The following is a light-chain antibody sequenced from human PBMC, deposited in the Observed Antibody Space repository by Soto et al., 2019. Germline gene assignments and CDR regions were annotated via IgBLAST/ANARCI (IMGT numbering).Light chain of an antibody. CDR3: QKSYDSSIS. V-gene: IGKV4-1*01. CDR2: WAS. J-gene: IGKJ5*01. CDR1: QSMLYSSTSQNY. Sequence: DIVMTQSPDTLAVSLGERATITCKSSQSMLYSSTSQNYFAWYQQTPGQPPKLLIYWASIRQSGVPDRFSGSGSGTDFTLTISRLQAEDVAVYYWQKSYDSSISCGQGTRLEIK.